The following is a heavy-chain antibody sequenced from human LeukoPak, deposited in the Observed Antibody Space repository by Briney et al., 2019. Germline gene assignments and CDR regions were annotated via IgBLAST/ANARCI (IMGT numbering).Heavy chain of an antibody. Sequence: GGSLRLSCAASGFTFSSNYMSWVRQAPGKGLEWVSVIYSGGSTYYADSVKGRFTISRDNSKNTLYLQMNSLGAEDTAVYYCARGPAAAPFDYWGQGTLVTVSS. CDR2: IYSGGST. V-gene: IGHV3-53*01. J-gene: IGHJ4*02. CDR1: GFTFSSNY. D-gene: IGHD6-13*01. CDR3: ARGPAAAPFDY.